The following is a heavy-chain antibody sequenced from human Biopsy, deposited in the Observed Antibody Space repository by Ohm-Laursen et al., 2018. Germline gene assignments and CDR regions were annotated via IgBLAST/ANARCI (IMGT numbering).Heavy chain of an antibody. V-gene: IGHV1-2*02. Sequence: ASVKVSCKASGYTFTSYHVHWVRQAPGQGLEWMGWINAKTGDTNYAQKFQGRVTMTRDTSISTAYVDLSSLRSDDTAVYYCTRGGYYYDSLAYYYWFDPWGQETLVTVSS. D-gene: IGHD3-22*01. CDR3: TRGGYYYDSLAYYYWFDP. CDR1: GYTFTSYH. CDR2: INAKTGDT. J-gene: IGHJ5*02.